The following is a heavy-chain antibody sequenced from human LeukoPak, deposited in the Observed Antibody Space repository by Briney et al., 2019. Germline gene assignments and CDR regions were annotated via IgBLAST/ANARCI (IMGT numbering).Heavy chain of an antibody. CDR3: ARPAATYSAAFDY. V-gene: IGHV1-69*01. D-gene: IGHD2-2*01. CDR2: IIPIFGTA. Sequence: SVKVSCKASGGTFSSYAISWVRQAPGQGLEWMGGIIPIFGTANYAQKFQGRVTITADESTSTAYMELSSLRSEDTAVYYCARPAATYSAAFDYWGQGTLVTVSS. J-gene: IGHJ4*02. CDR1: GGTFSSYA.